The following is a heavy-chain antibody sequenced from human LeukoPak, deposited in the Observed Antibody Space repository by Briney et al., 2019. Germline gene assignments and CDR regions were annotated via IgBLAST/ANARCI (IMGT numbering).Heavy chain of an antibody. CDR1: GFTFSTFA. CDR2: ITGAGSTT. D-gene: IGHD1-7*01. V-gene: IGHV3-23*01. CDR3: VRDRNYFEALQRSY. Sequence: GGSLRLSCAASGFTFSTFAMSWVRQDPGRGLEWVSSITGAGSTTYYPESVRGRFTISRDNSKNTLYLQMNSLRVEDTAVYFCVRDRNYFEALQRSYWGQGTLVTVSS. J-gene: IGHJ4*02.